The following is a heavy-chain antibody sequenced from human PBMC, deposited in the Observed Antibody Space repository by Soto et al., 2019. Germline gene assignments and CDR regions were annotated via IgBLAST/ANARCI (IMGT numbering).Heavy chain of an antibody. CDR2: IDPSDSQT. Sequence: EVQLEQSGAEVKKPGESLTISCKGSGYSFAGYWITWVRQMPGKGLEWMGRIDPSDSQTYYSPSFRGHVTISAAKSITTVFLQWSGLRASDTAMYYCARQIYDSDSGPNCQYYFDSWGQGTLVTVSS. V-gene: IGHV5-10-1*03. J-gene: IGHJ4*02. CDR1: GYSFAGYW. D-gene: IGHD3-22*01. CDR3: ARQIYDSDSGPNCQYYFDS.